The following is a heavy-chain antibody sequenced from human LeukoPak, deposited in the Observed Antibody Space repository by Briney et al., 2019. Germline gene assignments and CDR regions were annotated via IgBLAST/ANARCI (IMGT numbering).Heavy chain of an antibody. CDR1: GASISSYY. J-gene: IGHJ4*02. D-gene: IGHD3-22*01. Sequence: PPETLSLTCTVSGASISSYYWGWIRQPPGKGLEWIGSIYYSGSTYYNPSLKSRVTISVDTSKNQFSLKLSSVTAADTAVYYCARRGDYYDSSGYLDYWGQGTLVTVSS. CDR2: IYYSGST. CDR3: ARRGDYYDSSGYLDY. V-gene: IGHV4-39*01.